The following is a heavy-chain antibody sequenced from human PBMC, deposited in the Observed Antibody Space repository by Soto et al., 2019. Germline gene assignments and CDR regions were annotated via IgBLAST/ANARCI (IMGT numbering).Heavy chain of an antibody. J-gene: IGHJ4*02. CDR1: GGSFSGYY. CDR3: AINYGDPFDY. CDR2: INHSGST. D-gene: IGHD4-17*01. V-gene: IGHV4-34*01. Sequence: PSETLSLTCAVYGGSFSGYYWSWIRQPPGKGLEWIGEINHSGSTNYNPSLKSRVTISVDTSKNQFSLKLSSVTAADTAVYYCAINYGDPFDYWGQGTLVTVSS.